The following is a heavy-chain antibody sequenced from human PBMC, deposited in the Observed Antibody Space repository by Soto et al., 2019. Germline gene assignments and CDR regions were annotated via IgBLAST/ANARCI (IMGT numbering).Heavy chain of an antibody. Sequence: EVQLLESGGGLVQPGGSLRLSCAASGFRLSDSAVSCVRPAPGKGLEWVSILTVTGDSAFYSDSVKGRFTISRDISKSTLYLQINSLRAEDTAVYYCAKNGCSYPACYPYYYYVDVWGRGTTVTVSS. CDR3: AKNGCSYPACYPYYYYVDV. D-gene: IGHD2-15*01. CDR1: GFRLSDSA. J-gene: IGHJ6*03. V-gene: IGHV3-23*01. CDR2: LTVTGDSA.